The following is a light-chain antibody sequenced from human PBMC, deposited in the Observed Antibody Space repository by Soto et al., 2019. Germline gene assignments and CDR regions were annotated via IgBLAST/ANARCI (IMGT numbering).Light chain of an antibody. CDR1: QTISSW. V-gene: IGKV1-5*01. Sequence: DIQMTQSPSTLSGSVGDRVTITCRASQTISSWLAWYQQKPGKAPKLLIYDASSLESGVPSRFSGSGSGTEFTLTISSLQPDDFATYYCQHYNSYSEAFGQGTKVDNK. J-gene: IGKJ1*01. CDR2: DAS. CDR3: QHYNSYSEA.